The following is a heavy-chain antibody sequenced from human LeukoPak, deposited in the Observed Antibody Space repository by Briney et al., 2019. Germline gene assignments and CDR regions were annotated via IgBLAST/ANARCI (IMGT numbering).Heavy chain of an antibody. CDR2: INAGNGNT. V-gene: IGHV1-3*01. Sequence: ASVKVSCMASGYTFTSYAMHWVRQAPGQRLEWMGWINAGNGNTKYSQKFQGRVTITRDTSASTAYMELSSLRSEDTAVYYCAGSSRYNWFDPWGQGTLVTVSS. D-gene: IGHD6-13*01. J-gene: IGHJ5*02. CDR3: AGSSRYNWFDP. CDR1: GYTFTSYA.